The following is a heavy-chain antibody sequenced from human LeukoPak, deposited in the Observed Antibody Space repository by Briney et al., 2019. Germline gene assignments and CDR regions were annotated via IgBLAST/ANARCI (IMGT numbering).Heavy chain of an antibody. Sequence: SETLSLTCTVSGGSISTYYWSWIRQPPGKGLEWIGYIYYSGSTNYNPSLKSRLTLSVDTSKNQFSLKLSSVTAADTAVYYCARADPGALYGIDVWGQGTTVTVSS. CDR3: ARADPGALYGIDV. J-gene: IGHJ6*02. CDR1: GGSISTYY. CDR2: IYYSGST. V-gene: IGHV4-59*08. D-gene: IGHD1-26*01.